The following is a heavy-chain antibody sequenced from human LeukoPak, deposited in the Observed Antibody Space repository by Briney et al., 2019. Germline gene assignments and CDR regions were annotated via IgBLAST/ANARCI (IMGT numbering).Heavy chain of an antibody. CDR2: ISSSSSYI. Sequence: GGSLRLSCAASGFTFSSYSMNWVRQAPGKGLEWVSSISSSSSYIYYADSVKGRFTISRDNGKNSLYLQMNSLRAEDTAVYYCARGEKATPNWFDPWGQGTLVTVSS. V-gene: IGHV3-21*01. J-gene: IGHJ5*02. CDR1: GFTFSSYS. CDR3: ARGEKATPNWFDP. D-gene: IGHD5-24*01.